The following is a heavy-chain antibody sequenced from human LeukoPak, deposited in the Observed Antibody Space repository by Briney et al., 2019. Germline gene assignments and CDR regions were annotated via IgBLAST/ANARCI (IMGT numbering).Heavy chain of an antibody. J-gene: IGHJ4*02. CDR1: GGSISSGGYY. D-gene: IGHD4-17*01. V-gene: IGHV4-30-2*01. Sequence: SQTLSLTCTVSGGSISSGGYYWSWIRQPPGKGLEWIGYIYHSGSTYYNPSLKSRVTISVDRSKNQFSLKLSSVTAADTAVYYCASSDDYGDYELGYWGQGTLVTVSS. CDR2: IYHSGST. CDR3: ASSDDYGDYELGY.